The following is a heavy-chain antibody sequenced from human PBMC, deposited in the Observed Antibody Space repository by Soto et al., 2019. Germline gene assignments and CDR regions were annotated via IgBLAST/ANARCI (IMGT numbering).Heavy chain of an antibody. CDR1: GGSISSYY. V-gene: IGHV4-59*08. Sequence: SETLSLTCTVSGGSISSYYWSWIRQPPGKGLEWIGYIYYSGSTNYNPSLKSRVTISVDTSKNQFSLKLSSVTAADTAVYYCARTRYSGSSATFDYWGQGTLVTVSS. CDR3: ARTRYSGSSATFDY. J-gene: IGHJ4*02. D-gene: IGHD1-26*01. CDR2: IYYSGST.